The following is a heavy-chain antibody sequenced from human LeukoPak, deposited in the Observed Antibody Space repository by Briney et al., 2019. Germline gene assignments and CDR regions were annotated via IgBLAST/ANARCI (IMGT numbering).Heavy chain of an antibody. CDR1: GFTFSSHG. J-gene: IGHJ6*02. Sequence: GGSLRLSCAASGFTFSSHGMHWVRQAPGKGLEWVAVISYDGNNKYYPDSVKGRFTISRDNSKNTLYLQMNSLRAEDTAVYYCATPYSSVVTYYYYYYGMDVWGQGTTVTVSS. D-gene: IGHD2-21*02. CDR3: ATPYSSVVTYYYYYYGMDV. V-gene: IGHV3-30*03. CDR2: ISYDGNNK.